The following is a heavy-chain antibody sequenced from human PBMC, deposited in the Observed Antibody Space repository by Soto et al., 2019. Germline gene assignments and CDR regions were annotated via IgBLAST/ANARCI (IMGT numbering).Heavy chain of an antibody. CDR3: ARRNTYHYDSSGYLFDY. D-gene: IGHD3-22*01. Sequence: GESLKISCKGSGYSFTSYWISWVRQMPGKGLEWMGRIDPSDSYTNYSPSFQGHVTISADKSISTAYLQWSSLKASDTAMYYCARRNTYHYDSSGYLFDYWRQGTLVTVSS. V-gene: IGHV5-10-1*01. CDR1: GYSFTSYW. J-gene: IGHJ4*02. CDR2: IDPSDSYT.